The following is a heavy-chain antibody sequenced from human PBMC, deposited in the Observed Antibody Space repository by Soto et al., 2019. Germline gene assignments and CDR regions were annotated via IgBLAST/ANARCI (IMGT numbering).Heavy chain of an antibody. V-gene: IGHV4-61*01. CDR3: ASTSYDSTNFFRHLDS. J-gene: IGHJ4*02. Sequence: QVHLQESGPGLVKPSETLSLTCSVSVGSVSSGRYSWTWIRQHPGKGLEWIGNISYSETTNYNPSLRRRVTISLDTSKNQFSLTLSSVTAADTAVYYCASTSYDSTNFFRHLDSWGQGTQVTVSS. CDR1: VGSVSSGRYS. D-gene: IGHD3-3*01. CDR2: ISYSETT.